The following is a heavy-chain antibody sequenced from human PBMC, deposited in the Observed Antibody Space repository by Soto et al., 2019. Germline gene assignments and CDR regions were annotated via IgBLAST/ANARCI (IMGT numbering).Heavy chain of an antibody. CDR3: ARHEGVAPRPDPPFDY. J-gene: IGHJ4*02. V-gene: IGHV4-39*01. CDR2: FYYSGST. Sequence: SETLSLTCTVSGGSISSSSYYWGWIRQPPGKGLEWIGSFYYSGSTYYNPSLKSRVTISVDTSRNQLSLKLSSMTAADTAVYYCARHEGVAPRPDPPFDYCGQGTLVTVSS. CDR1: GGSISSSSYY. D-gene: IGHD6-6*01.